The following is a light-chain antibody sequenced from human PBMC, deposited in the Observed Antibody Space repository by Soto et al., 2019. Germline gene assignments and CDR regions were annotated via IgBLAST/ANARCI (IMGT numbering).Light chain of an antibody. J-gene: IGKJ1*01. CDR2: GAS. Sequence: DIQMTQSPSSLPASVGDSVTITCRASQAINKYLNWYQHKAGQAPKLLIYGASSLHKGVPARFLGSGAGTFFTLTISSLQPEDFATYYCQQSYTTPGTFGRGTTVEIK. CDR1: QAINKY. V-gene: IGKV1-39*01. CDR3: QQSYTTPGT.